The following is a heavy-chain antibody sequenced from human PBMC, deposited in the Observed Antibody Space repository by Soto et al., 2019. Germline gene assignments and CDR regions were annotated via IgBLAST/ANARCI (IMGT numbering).Heavy chain of an antibody. V-gene: IGHV1-8*01. CDR2: MNPNSGNT. CDR1: GYTFTSYD. D-gene: IGHD3-3*01. Sequence: ASVKVSCKASGYTFTSYDINWVRQATGQGLEWMGWMNPNSGNTGYAQKFQGRVTMTRNTSISTAYMELSSLRSEDTAVYYCARGLKPNYDFWSGDTYYYYYMDVWGKGTTVTVSS. CDR3: ARGLKPNYDFWSGDTYYYYYMDV. J-gene: IGHJ6*03.